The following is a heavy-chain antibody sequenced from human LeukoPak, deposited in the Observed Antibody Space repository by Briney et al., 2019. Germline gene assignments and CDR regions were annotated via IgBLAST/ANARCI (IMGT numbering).Heavy chain of an antibody. J-gene: IGHJ4*02. CDR2: ISSSSSTI. CDR1: GFTFSSYS. D-gene: IGHD3-22*01. CDR3: ASRYDSSGYYYPFDY. V-gene: IGHV3-48*01. Sequence: PGGSLRLSCAASGFTFSSYSMNWVRQAPGKGLEWVSYISSSSSTIYYADSVKGRFTNSRDNAKNSLYLQMNSLRAEDTAVYYCASRYDSSGYYYPFDYWGQGTLVIVSS.